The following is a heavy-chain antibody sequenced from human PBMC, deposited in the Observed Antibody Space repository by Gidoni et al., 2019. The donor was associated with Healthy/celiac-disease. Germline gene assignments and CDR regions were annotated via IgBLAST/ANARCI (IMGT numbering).Heavy chain of an antibody. CDR3: AREGVVPAASADYYYGMDV. J-gene: IGHJ6*02. CDR2: IYYSGST. Sequence: QVQLQESGPGLVKPSQTLSLTCTVSGGAISTGGYYWSWIRQHPGKGLEWIGYIYYSGSTYYNPSLKSRVTISVDTSKNQFSLKLSSVTAADTAVYYCAREGVVPAASADYYYGMDVWGQGTTVTVSS. D-gene: IGHD2-2*01. V-gene: IGHV4-31*03. CDR1: GGAISTGGYY.